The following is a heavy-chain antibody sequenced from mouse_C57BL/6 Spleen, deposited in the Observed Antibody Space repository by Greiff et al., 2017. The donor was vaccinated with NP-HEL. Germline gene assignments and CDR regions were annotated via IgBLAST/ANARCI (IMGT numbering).Heavy chain of an antibody. J-gene: IGHJ2*01. CDR2: IHPNSGST. CDR1: GYTFTSYW. D-gene: IGHD1-1*01. V-gene: IGHV1-64*01. CDR3: ARSIGYGSPYYFDY. Sequence: QVQLKQPGAELVKPGASVKLSCKASGYTFTSYWMHWVKQRPGQGLEWIGMIHPNSGSTNYNEKFKSKATLTVDRSSSTAYMQLSSLTSEDSAVYYCARSIGYGSPYYFDYWGQGTTLTVSS.